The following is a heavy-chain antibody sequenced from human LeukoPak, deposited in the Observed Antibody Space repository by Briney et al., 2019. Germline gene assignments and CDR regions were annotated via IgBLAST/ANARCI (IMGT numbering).Heavy chain of an antibody. CDR3: AKSWRWSYGSNPFDY. V-gene: IGHV3-23*01. D-gene: IGHD3-10*01. CDR2: ISGSGGST. Sequence: GGSLRLSCAASGFTFSSYAMSWVRQAPGKGLEWVSAISGSGGSTYYADSVKGRFTISRDNSKNTLYLQMNSPRAEDTAVYYCAKSWRWSYGSNPFDYWGQGTLVTVSS. J-gene: IGHJ4*02. CDR1: GFTFSSYA.